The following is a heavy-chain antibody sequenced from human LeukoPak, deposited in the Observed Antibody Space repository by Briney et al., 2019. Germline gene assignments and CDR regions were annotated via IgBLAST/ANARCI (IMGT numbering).Heavy chain of an antibody. Sequence: GSLRLSCAASGFTFSSYGMHWVRQAPGKGLEWVAFIPYDGSNKYYADSVKGRFTISRDNSKNTLYLQMNSLRAEDTAVYYCARFYANEWELPHWGQGTLVTVSS. CDR3: ARFYANEWELPH. CDR2: IPYDGSNK. CDR1: GFTFSSYG. J-gene: IGHJ4*02. V-gene: IGHV3-30*02. D-gene: IGHD1-26*01.